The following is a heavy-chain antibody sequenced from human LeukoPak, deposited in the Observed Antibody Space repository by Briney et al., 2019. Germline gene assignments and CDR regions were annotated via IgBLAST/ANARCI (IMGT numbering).Heavy chain of an antibody. V-gene: IGHV4-59*11. D-gene: IGHD3-22*01. Sequence: SETLSLTCTVSGGSLSTHHWSWIRQSPGRGLEWIGYISDSGSTNYNPSLKSRVTISVDTSKNQFSLMLSSVTAADTAVYYCARGYDSSAYYPFNYWGQGTLVTVSS. CDR2: ISDSGST. CDR3: ARGYDSSAYYPFNY. J-gene: IGHJ4*02. CDR1: GGSLSTHH.